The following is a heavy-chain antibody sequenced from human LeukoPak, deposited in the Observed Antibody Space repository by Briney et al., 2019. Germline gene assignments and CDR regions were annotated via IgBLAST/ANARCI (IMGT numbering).Heavy chain of an antibody. Sequence: GGSLRLSCAASGFNVSNNYMTWVRQAPGKGLEWVAVISYDGSNKYYADSVKGRFTISRDNSKNTLYLQMNSLRAEDTAVYYCARVLWSGPFDPWGQGTLVTVSS. V-gene: IGHV3-30-3*01. CDR1: GFNVSNNY. D-gene: IGHD3-3*01. CDR2: ISYDGSNK. J-gene: IGHJ5*02. CDR3: ARVLWSGPFDP.